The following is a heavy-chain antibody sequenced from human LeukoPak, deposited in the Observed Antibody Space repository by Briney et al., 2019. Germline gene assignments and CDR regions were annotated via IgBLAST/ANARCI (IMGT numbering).Heavy chain of an antibody. Sequence: ASVKVSCKASGYTFTGYYMHWVRQAPGQGLEWMGWINPKNAGTNYAQKFQGRVTMTRDTSISTAYMELSRLGSDDTAVYYCARVSYGGNSEGWFDPWGQGTPVTVSS. V-gene: IGHV1-2*02. D-gene: IGHD4-23*01. J-gene: IGHJ5*02. CDR1: GYTFTGYY. CDR2: INPKNAGT. CDR3: ARVSYGGNSEGWFDP.